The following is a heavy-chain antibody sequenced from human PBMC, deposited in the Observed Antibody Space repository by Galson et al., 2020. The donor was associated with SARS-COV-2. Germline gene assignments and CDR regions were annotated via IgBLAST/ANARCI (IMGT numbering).Heavy chain of an antibody. CDR3: ATAPPYCSSTSCYPNWFDP. D-gene: IGHD2-2*01. CDR2: FDPEDGET. V-gene: IGHV1-24*01. Sequence: ASVKVSCTVSGYTLTELSMHWVRQAPGKGLEWMGGFDPEDGETIYAQKFQGRVTMTEDTSTDTAYMELSSLRSEDTAVYYCATAPPYCSSTSCYPNWFDPWGQGTLVTVSS. J-gene: IGHJ5*02. CDR1: GYTLTELS.